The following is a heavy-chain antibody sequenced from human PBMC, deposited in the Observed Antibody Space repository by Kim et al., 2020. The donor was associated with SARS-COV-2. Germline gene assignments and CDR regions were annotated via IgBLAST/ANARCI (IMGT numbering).Heavy chain of an antibody. J-gene: IGHJ6*02. V-gene: IGHV3-11*01. CDR2: ISGSGSTT. CDR1: RFTFSDYY. Sequence: GGSLRLSCAASRFTFSDYYMSWIRQAPGKGLEWVSYISGSGSTTNYADSVKGRFISRDNAKKSLYLQMNSLRAEDTAVYYCARGSYEPLWGQGTTVTVSS. D-gene: IGHD3-10*01. CDR3: ARGSYEPL.